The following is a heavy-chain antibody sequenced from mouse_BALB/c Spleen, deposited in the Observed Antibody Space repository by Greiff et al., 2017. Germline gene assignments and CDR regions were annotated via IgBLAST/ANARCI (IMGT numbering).Heavy chain of an antibody. D-gene: IGHD2-10*02. V-gene: IGHV5-12-1*01. J-gene: IGHJ4*01. CDR2: ISSGGGST. Sequence: EVMLVESGGGLMKPGGSLKLSCAASGFAFSSYDMSWVRQTPEKRLEWVAYISSGGGSTYYPDTVKGRFTISRDNAKNTLYLQMSSLKSEDTAMYYCARHKYGNYEYAMDYWGQGTSVTVSS. CDR1: GFAFSSYD. CDR3: ARHKYGNYEYAMDY.